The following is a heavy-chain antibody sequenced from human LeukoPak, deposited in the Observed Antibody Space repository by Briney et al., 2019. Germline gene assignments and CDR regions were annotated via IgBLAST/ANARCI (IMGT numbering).Heavy chain of an antibody. J-gene: IGHJ4*02. CDR1: GFTFTSYG. D-gene: IGHD6-19*01. CDR3: AKAVSSGWYLFN. V-gene: IGHV3-23*01. CDR2: ISGSSGST. Sequence: RGSLRLSCVASGFTFTSYGMSWVRHAPGEGLEWVSAISGSSGSTYYADSVKGRFTISRDNSKNTLYLQMNSLRAEDTAVYYCAKAVSSGWYLFNWGQGTLVTVSS.